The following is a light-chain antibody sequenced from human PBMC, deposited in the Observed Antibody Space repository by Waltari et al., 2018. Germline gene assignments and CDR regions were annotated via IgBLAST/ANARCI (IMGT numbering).Light chain of an antibody. CDR1: QSVGRS. V-gene: IGKV3-20*01. Sequence: EIVLTQSPGTLSLSPGERATLSCRASQSVGRSLAWYQHKPGQAPRLLIYGASIRATDIPDRFSGGGSGTDFSLTISRLEPEDFAAYHCQHYVRLPVTFGQGTKVEIK. CDR2: GAS. CDR3: QHYVRLPVT. J-gene: IGKJ1*01.